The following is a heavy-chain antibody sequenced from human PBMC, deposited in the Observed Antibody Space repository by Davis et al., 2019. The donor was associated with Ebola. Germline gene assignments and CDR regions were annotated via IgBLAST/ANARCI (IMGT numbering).Heavy chain of an antibody. CDR3: VKQSDTSGWNPLYAWLGAMGV. CDR2: ISSSGSTI. D-gene: IGHD6-19*01. J-gene: IGHJ6*04. CDR1: GFDFGDSY. V-gene: IGHV3-11*01. Sequence: GESLKISCAASGFDFGDSYMTWIRQAPGKGLEWVSYISSSGSTIYYANSVKGRFTISRDNAKHSLFLQMSSLRVEDTAVYYCVKQSDTSGWNPLYAWLGAMGVWGKGTTVTVSS.